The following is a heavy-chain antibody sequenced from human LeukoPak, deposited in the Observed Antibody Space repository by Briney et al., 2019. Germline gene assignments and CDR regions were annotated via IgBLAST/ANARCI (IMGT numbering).Heavy chain of an antibody. CDR1: GFTFSSYA. CDR3: AKDQGSGSLDY. V-gene: IGHV3-23*01. Sequence: GGSLRLSCAASGFTFSSYAMSWVRQAPGKGLECISGFSGSGGSTYYADSVKGRFTISRDNSKNTLYLQMNSLRAEDTAVYYCAKDQGSGSLDYWGQGTLVTVSS. J-gene: IGHJ4*02. CDR2: FSGSGGST. D-gene: IGHD3-10*01.